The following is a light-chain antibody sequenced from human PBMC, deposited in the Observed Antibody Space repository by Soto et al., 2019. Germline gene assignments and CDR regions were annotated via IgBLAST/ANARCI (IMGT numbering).Light chain of an antibody. V-gene: IGKV3-11*01. CDR2: DAS. CDR3: QQRSNWPWT. J-gene: IGKJ1*01. CDR1: QSVSNY. Sequence: EIVLTQSPDTLSLSPGERATLSCRASQSVSNYLMWYQQKPGQAPRLIIYDASKRATGIPARFSGSGSGTDFTLTISSLEPEDFAVYYCQQRSNWPWTFGQGTKVEIK.